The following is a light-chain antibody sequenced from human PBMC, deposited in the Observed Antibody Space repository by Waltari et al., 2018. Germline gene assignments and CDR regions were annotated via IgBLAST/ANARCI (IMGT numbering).Light chain of an antibody. Sequence: DVVMTQTPLSLSVTPGQPASISCNSSQSRRHHEGGTYVYWYVQKPGQPPQALIYEVSNRLSGVPDRISGSGSGTDFTLKISRVEAEDVGVYYCMQSKYLPTFGQGTKVEIK. CDR2: EVS. J-gene: IGKJ1*01. CDR1: QSRRHHEGGTY. CDR3: MQSKYLPT. V-gene: IGKV2D-29*01.